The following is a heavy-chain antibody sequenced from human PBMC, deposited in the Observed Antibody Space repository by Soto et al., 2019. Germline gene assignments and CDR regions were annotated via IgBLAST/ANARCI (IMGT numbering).Heavy chain of an antibody. CDR1: GFTFDDYG. V-gene: IGHV3-20*04. J-gene: IGHJ6*02. D-gene: IGHD6-19*01. CDR3: AKDLLAVAVYYYGMDV. CDR2: INWNGGST. Sequence: GGSLRLSCAASGFTFDDYGMSWVRQAPGKGLEWVSGINWNGGSTGYADSVKGRFTISRDNAKNTLYLQMNSLRAEDTAVYYCAKDLLAVAVYYYGMDVWGQGTTVTVSS.